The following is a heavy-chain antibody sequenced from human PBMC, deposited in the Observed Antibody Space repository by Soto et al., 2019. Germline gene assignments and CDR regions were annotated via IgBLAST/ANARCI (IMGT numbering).Heavy chain of an antibody. D-gene: IGHD3-10*01. Sequence: NPSETLSLTCAVSYYSITYGYFWAWIRQPPGKGLEWIGSIYQTGRTYYNPSLKSRVTISVDTSKNQFSPTLNSVTAADTAVYYCARQRHGSGPKWFDSWGQGSLVTVXS. CDR3: ARQRHGSGPKWFDS. J-gene: IGHJ5*01. CDR2: IYQTGRT. CDR1: YYSITYGYF. V-gene: IGHV4-38-2*01.